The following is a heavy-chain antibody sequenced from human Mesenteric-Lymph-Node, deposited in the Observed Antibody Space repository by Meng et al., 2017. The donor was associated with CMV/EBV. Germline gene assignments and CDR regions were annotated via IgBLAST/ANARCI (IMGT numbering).Heavy chain of an antibody. CDR2: ISYDGINK. CDR3: AIVKWGITGTT. CDR1: GLHFSSHA. D-gene: IGHD1-20*01. V-gene: IGHV3-30*04. Sequence: LVALGGGVVEPGRALRLSCVAYGLHFSSHAMHWVRQAPGKGLAWVAVISYDGINKYYADSVKGRFTSSRDNSKNTLYLQMNSLRAEDTAVYYCAIVKWGITGTTWGQGTLVTVSS. J-gene: IGHJ5*02.